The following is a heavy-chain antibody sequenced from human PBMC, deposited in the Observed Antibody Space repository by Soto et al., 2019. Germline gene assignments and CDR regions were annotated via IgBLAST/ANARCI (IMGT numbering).Heavy chain of an antibody. J-gene: IGHJ6*02. V-gene: IGHV1-2*04. Sequence: ASVKVSCKASGYTFTGYYMHWVRQAPGQGLEWMGWINPNSGGTNYAQKFQGWVTMTRDTSISTAYMELSRLRSDDTAVYYCASASVVSNVDTAMVTLKYGMDVWAQGTTVTVSS. CDR3: ASASVVSNVDTAMVTLKYGMDV. CDR1: GYTFTGYY. CDR2: INPNSGGT. D-gene: IGHD5-18*01.